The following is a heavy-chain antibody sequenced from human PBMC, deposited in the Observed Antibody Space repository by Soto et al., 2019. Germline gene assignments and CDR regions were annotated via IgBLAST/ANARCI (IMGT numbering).Heavy chain of an antibody. CDR2: IYYSGST. CDR1: GGSISSYY. Sequence: SETLSLTCTVSGGSISSYYWSWIRQPPGKGLEWIGYIYYSGSTNYNPSLKSRVTISVDTSKNQFSLKLSSVTAADTAVYYCARDLGYPYYYYGMDVWGQGTTVTVSS. CDR3: ARDLGYPYYYYGMDV. J-gene: IGHJ6*02. D-gene: IGHD3-16*01. V-gene: IGHV4-59*01.